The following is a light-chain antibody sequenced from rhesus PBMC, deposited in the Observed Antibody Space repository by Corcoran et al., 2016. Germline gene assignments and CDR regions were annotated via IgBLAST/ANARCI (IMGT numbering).Light chain of an antibody. V-gene: IGKV3-35*01. CDR3: QQDYIWPLA. CDR2: GAC. Sequence: EIVMTQSPGTLSLSPGERATLSCRASQSVTTKLAWYHQKPGQAPTLLIYGACNRATGTPDRFSGRGSRTDFIRTISSLEPEDVGVYYCQQDYIWPLAFGGGTKVELK. CDR1: QSVTTK. J-gene: IGKJ4*01.